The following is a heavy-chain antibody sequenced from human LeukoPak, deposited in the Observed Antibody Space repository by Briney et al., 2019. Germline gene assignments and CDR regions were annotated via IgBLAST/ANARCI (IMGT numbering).Heavy chain of an antibody. D-gene: IGHD5-24*01. Sequence: PGGSVRLSCPASGFIFSSYGMHWVRQAPGKGLEGVAFIRYDGSNKYYADSVNGRFTIYRDNSKNTLYLQKNSLRAEHTGVYYCAKDLLRRDGDKYVGAFDIWGQGTMVTVSS. CDR3: AKDLLRRDGDKYVGAFDI. CDR1: GFIFSSYG. CDR2: IRYDGSNK. J-gene: IGHJ3*02. V-gene: IGHV3-30*02.